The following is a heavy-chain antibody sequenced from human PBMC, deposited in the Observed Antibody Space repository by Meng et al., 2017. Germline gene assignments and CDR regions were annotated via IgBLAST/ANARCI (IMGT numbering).Heavy chain of an antibody. CDR2: ISSSSATI. V-gene: IGHV3-48*03. CDR3: ARDPGNYHGSGSYSSFDY. J-gene: IGHJ4*02. Sequence: GGSLRLSCAASGFTFSSYEMNWVRQAPGKGLEWVSFISSSSATIYYADSVKGRFTVSRDNAKNSLYLQMNSLRAEDTAIYYCARDPGNYHGSGSYSSFDYWGQGTLVTVSS. CDR1: GFTFSSYE. D-gene: IGHD3-10*01.